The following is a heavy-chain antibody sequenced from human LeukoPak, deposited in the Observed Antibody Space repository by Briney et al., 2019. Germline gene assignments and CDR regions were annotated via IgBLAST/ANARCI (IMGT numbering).Heavy chain of an antibody. Sequence: GASVKVSCKASGYTFTTYGVSWVRQAPGQGLEWMGWISAYNGDTTYAQTLQGRVTMTTDTSTSAAYMELRSLRSDDTAIYFCARDLIASRPGWFGPWGQGTLVTVSS. V-gene: IGHV1-18*01. CDR2: ISAYNGDT. J-gene: IGHJ5*02. D-gene: IGHD6-6*01. CDR3: ARDLIASRPGWFGP. CDR1: GYTFTTYG.